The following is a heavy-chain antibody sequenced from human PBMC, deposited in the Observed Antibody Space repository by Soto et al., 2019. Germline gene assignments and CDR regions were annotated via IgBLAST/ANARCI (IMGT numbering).Heavy chain of an antibody. CDR1: GFSFSTYA. D-gene: IGHD4-17*01. V-gene: IGHV3-23*01. Sequence: GGSLRLSCVASGFSFSTYAMSWVRQAPGKGLEWVSGIGGNGATTRYADSVKGRFTISRDNSKNTVYMQMNSLRVEDTAVYYCTKSLYGGCDYWGRGTLVTVS. CDR3: TKSLYGGCDY. CDR2: IGGNGATT. J-gene: IGHJ4*02.